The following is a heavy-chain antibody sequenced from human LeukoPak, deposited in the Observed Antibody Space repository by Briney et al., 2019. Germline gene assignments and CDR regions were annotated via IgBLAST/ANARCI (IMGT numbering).Heavy chain of an antibody. CDR3: ATAPAAADSC. J-gene: IGHJ4*02. CDR1: GLTLSSFW. CDR2: IERDGSKK. Sequence: PGGSLSLSCAASGLTLSSFWMTWVRQAPGKGLEWVASIERDGSKKTYVDSVKGRFTISRDNARNSLYLQMSSLRAEDTAVYYCATAPAAADSCWGQGTLVAVSS. D-gene: IGHD6-13*01. V-gene: IGHV3-7*01.